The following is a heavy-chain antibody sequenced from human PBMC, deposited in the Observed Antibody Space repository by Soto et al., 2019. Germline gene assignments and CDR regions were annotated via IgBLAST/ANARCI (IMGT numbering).Heavy chain of an antibody. V-gene: IGHV4-31*03. CDR3: ARGRSVVTPYYFDY. Sequence: SETLSLTCTFSGGSISSGGYYWSWIRQHPGKGLEWIGYIYYSGSTYYNPSLKSRVTISVDTSKNQFSLKLSSVTAADTAVYYCARGRSVVTPYYFDYWGQGTLVTVSS. CDR1: GGSISSGGYY. J-gene: IGHJ4*02. CDR2: IYYSGST. D-gene: IGHD2-2*01.